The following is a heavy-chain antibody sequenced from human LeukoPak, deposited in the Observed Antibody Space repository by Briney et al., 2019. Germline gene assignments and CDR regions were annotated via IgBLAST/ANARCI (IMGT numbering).Heavy chain of an antibody. CDR2: IYHSGST. CDR1: GYSISSGYY. J-gene: IGHJ6*03. V-gene: IGHV4-38-2*02. Sequence: PSETLSLTCTVSGYSISSGYYWGWIRQPPGKGLEWIGSIYHSGSTYYNPSLKSRVTISVDTSKNQFSLKLSSVTAADTAVYYCARGGYYYYYMDVWGKGTTVTISS. CDR3: ARGGYYYYYMDV.